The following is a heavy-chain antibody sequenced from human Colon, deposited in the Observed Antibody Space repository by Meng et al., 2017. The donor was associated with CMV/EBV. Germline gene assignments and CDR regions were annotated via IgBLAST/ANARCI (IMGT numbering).Heavy chain of an antibody. V-gene: IGHV2-5*02. CDR3: AHRMGRIAARVFDY. CDR2: IYWDDDK. Sequence: TCKDAGPTLVKPTPTLTPTCPFSGFSLSTSGVGVGWIRESPVKALEWLALIYWDDDKRYSPSLKSRLTITKDTSKNQVVLTMTNMDPVDTATYYCAHRMGRIAARVFDYWGQGTLVTVSS. J-gene: IGHJ4*02. D-gene: IGHD6-6*01. CDR1: GFSLSTSGVG.